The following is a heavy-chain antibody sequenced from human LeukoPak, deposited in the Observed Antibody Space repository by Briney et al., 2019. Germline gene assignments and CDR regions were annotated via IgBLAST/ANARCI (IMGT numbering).Heavy chain of an antibody. D-gene: IGHD3-10*01. CDR2: IKEDGSDK. CDR1: GXSFRSFW. CDR3: ARVLWFGGIYYFDY. J-gene: IGHJ4*02. V-gene: IGHV3-7*04. Sequence: GGSLRLSCAASGXSFRSFWMSWVRQAPGKGLEWVASIKEDGSDKYDVESVKGRFTISRENARNSLYLQLNSLRAEDTAVYYCARVLWFGGIYYFDYWGQGTLVTVSS.